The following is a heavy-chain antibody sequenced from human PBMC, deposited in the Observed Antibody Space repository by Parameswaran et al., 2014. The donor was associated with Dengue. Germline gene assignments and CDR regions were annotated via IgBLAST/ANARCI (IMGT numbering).Heavy chain of an antibody. D-gene: IGHD3-3*01. Sequence: RWIRQPPGKALEWLALIYWDDDKRYSPSLKSRLTITKDTSKNQVVLTMTNMDPVDTATYYCAHSPRALWSGYYLNWFDPWGQGTLVTVSS. CDR3: AHSPRALWSGYYLNWFDP. J-gene: IGHJ5*02. V-gene: IGHV2-5*08. CDR2: IYWDDDK.